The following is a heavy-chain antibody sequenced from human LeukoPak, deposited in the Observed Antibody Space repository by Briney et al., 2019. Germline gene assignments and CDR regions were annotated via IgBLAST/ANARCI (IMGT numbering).Heavy chain of an antibody. V-gene: IGHV1-2*02. J-gene: IGHJ4*02. D-gene: IGHD2-15*01. CDR3: AREGNGLLSKDLDY. CDR1: GYTFTDYY. Sequence: GASVKVSCKGSGYTFTDYYLHWVRQAPGQGREWVGYINPRDGGTSSPPNFRGRVTMTTDASSSTVYMELSRLTSDDTAIYYCAREGNGLLSKDLDYWGQGTLVTVSS. CDR2: INPRDGGT.